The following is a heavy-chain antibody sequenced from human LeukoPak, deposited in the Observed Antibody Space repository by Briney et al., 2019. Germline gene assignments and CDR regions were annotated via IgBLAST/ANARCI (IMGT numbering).Heavy chain of an antibody. CDR2: INPSGGST. CDR1: GYTFTSYY. CDR3: ARVPKVDTAMVPYYFDY. D-gene: IGHD5-18*01. Sequence: SEKVSCMASGYTFTSYYMHWVRQAPRHGLEWMGIINPSGGSTSYAQKFQGRVTMTRDMSTSTAYMELSSLRSVETAVYYCARVPKVDTAMVPYYFDYWGQGTPVTVSS. V-gene: IGHV1-46*01. J-gene: IGHJ4*02.